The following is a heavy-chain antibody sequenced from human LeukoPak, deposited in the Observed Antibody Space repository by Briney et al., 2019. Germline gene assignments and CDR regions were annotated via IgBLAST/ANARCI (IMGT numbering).Heavy chain of an antibody. Sequence: SETLSLTCTVSGGSISSYYWTWIRQPAGKGLELIGRIYSSGSTNHNLSLKSRVSMSVDTSRNQFSLKLSSVTAADTAVYYCAREQGYDSSGYDYWGQGSLVTVSS. J-gene: IGHJ4*02. D-gene: IGHD3-22*01. V-gene: IGHV4-4*07. CDR3: AREQGYDSSGYDY. CDR2: IYSSGST. CDR1: GGSISSYY.